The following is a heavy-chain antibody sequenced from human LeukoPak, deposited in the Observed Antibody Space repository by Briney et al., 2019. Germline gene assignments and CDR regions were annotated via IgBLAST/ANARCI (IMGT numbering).Heavy chain of an antibody. D-gene: IGHD2-15*01. Sequence: SQTLSLTCAISGDSVSSNSAAWNWIRQSPSRGLEWLGRTYYRFKGYNDYAVSVKSRITINPDTSKNQFSLQLNSVTPEDTAVYYCARDLGYCSGGSCYSDYYYYGMDVWGQGTTVTVSS. CDR3: ARDLGYCSGGSCYSDYYYYGMDV. V-gene: IGHV6-1*01. CDR1: GDSVSSNSAA. J-gene: IGHJ6*02. CDR2: TYYRFKGYN.